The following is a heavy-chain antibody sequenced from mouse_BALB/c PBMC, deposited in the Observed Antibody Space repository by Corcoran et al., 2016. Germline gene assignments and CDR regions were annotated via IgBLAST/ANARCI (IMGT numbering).Heavy chain of an antibody. J-gene: IGHJ3*01. V-gene: IGHV1-15*01. CDR2: IDPETGGT. CDR1: GYTFTDYE. CDR3: TRYSYRYWFAY. D-gene: IGHD2-12*01. Sequence: QVQLQQSVAELVRPGASVTLSCKASGYTFTDYEMNWVKQTPVHGLEWIGAIDPETGGTAYNQKFKGKATLTADKSSSTAYMELRSLTSEDSAVYYCTRYSYRYWFAYWGQGTLVAVSA.